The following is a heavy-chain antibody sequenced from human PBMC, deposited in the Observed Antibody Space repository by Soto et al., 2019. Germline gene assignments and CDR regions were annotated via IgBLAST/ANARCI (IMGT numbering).Heavy chain of an antibody. Sequence: DSLKVSCKASGYTFTGYYMHWVRQAPGQGLEWMGWTNPNSGGTNYAQKFQGRVTMTRDTSISTAYMELSRLRSDDTAVYYCSSGYDYYYYYGMDVWGQGTTVTV. CDR1: GYTFTGYY. CDR3: SSGYDYYYYYGMDV. V-gene: IGHV1-2*02. CDR2: TNPNSGGT. D-gene: IGHD5-12*01. J-gene: IGHJ6*02.